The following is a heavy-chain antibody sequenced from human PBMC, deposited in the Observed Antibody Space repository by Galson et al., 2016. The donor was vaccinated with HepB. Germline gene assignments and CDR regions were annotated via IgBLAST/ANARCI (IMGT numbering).Heavy chain of an antibody. CDR2: FDRENGET. CDR3: TSVPAAIPHVFDI. Sequence: SVKVSCKVVGHTLTELSMHWVRQAPGKGLEWMGGFDRENGETVYSQKFQGRVTMTEDTSTDTGYMELSTLSSEDMAVYYCTSVPAAIPHVFDIWGQGTMVTLSS. J-gene: IGHJ3*02. V-gene: IGHV1-24*01. CDR1: GHTLTELS. D-gene: IGHD2-2*01.